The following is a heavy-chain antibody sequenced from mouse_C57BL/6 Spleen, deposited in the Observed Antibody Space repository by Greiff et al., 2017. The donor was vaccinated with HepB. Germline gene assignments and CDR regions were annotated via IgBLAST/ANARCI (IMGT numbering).Heavy chain of an antibody. Sequence: QVQLQQPGPELVKPGASVKLSCKASGYTFTSYWMHWVKQRPGQGLEWIGNINPSNGGTNYNEKFKSKATLTVDKSSSTAYMQLSSLTSEDSAVYYCASQDYGNYAAWFAYWGQGTLVTVSA. CDR2: INPSNGGT. D-gene: IGHD2-1*01. J-gene: IGHJ3*01. CDR3: ASQDYGNYAAWFAY. CDR1: GYTFTSYW. V-gene: IGHV1-53*01.